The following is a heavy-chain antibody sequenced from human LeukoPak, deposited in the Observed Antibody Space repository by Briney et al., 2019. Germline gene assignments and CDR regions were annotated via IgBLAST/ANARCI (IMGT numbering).Heavy chain of an antibody. D-gene: IGHD2-2*01. Sequence: GGSLRLSCAASGFTFSSYSMNWVRQAPGKGLEWVSSISSSSSYIYYADSVKGRFTISRDNAKNSLYLQMNSLGAEDTAVYYCARDPVVPAAYGNWFDPWGQGTLVTVSS. CDR1: GFTFSSYS. CDR2: ISSSSSYI. J-gene: IGHJ5*02. CDR3: ARDPVVPAAYGNWFDP. V-gene: IGHV3-21*01.